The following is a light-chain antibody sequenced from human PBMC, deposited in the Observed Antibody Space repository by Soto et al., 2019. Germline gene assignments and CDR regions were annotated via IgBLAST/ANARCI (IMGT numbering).Light chain of an antibody. CDR2: EVS. V-gene: IGLV2-8*01. CDR3: SSYAGSNFWV. Sequence: QSALTQPPSASGSPGQSVTISCTGTGSDVGGYNYVSWYQQHPGKAPKLILYEVSQRPSGVPDRFSGSKSGNTASLTVSGLKAEDEADYYCSSYAGSNFWVFGGGTKLTVL. J-gene: IGLJ3*02. CDR1: GSDVGGYNY.